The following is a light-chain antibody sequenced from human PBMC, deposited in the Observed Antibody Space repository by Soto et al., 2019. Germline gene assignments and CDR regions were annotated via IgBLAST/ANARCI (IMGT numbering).Light chain of an antibody. CDR1: SSDVGGYKY. Sequence: QSALTQPPSASGSPGQSVTISCTGTSSDVGGYKYVSWYQQHPGKAPKLMIYEVSKRPSGVPDRFSGSKSGNTASLTVSGLQAEDEADYYCATWDDSLNGWVFGGGTKLTVL. CDR2: EVS. V-gene: IGLV2-8*01. J-gene: IGLJ3*02. CDR3: ATWDDSLNGWV.